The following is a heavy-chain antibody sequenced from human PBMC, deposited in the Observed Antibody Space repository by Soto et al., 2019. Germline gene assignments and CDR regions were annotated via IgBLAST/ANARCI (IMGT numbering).Heavy chain of an antibody. J-gene: IGHJ5*02. D-gene: IGHD3-3*01. V-gene: IGHV3-23*01. Sequence: PGGSLRLSCAASGFTFSSYAMSWVRQAPGKGLEWVSAISGSGGSTYYADSVKGRFTISRDNSKNTLYLQMNSLRAEDTAVYYCAKDQDYDFWSGYFRRQYSWFDPWGQGTLVTVSS. CDR1: GFTFSSYA. CDR3: AKDQDYDFWSGYFRRQYSWFDP. CDR2: ISGSGGST.